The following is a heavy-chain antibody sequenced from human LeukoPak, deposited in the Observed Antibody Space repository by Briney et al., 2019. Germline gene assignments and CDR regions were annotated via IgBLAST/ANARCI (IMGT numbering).Heavy chain of an antibody. V-gene: IGHV3-48*03. CDR3: ARADCSSTSCFLFDY. D-gene: IGHD2-2*01. CDR1: GFTFSSYE. Sequence: GGSLRLSCAASGFTFSSYEMNWVRQAPGKGLEWVSYISSSGSTIYYADSVKGRFTISRDNAKNSLYLQMNSLRAEDTAVYYCARADCSSTSCFLFDYWGQGTLVTVSS. CDR2: ISSSGSTI. J-gene: IGHJ4*02.